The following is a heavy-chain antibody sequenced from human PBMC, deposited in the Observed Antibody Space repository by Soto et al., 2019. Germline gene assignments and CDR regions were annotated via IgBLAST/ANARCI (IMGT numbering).Heavy chain of an antibody. CDR3: ARAGLDSSSWYEYFQL. Sequence: QVQLQESGPGLVKPSQTLSLTCTVSGGSISSEGYYWSWIRQHSGKGLEWIGYVYHSGSTHYNPSLKSRVIISVDTSENQFYLHLRSVTAADTAVYYCARAGLDSSSWYEYFQLWGQGTLVTVSS. CDR2: VYHSGST. J-gene: IGHJ1*01. D-gene: IGHD6-13*01. CDR1: GGSISSEGYY. V-gene: IGHV4-31*02.